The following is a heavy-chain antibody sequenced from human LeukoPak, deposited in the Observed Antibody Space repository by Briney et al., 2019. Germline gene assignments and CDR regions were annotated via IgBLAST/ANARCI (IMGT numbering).Heavy chain of an antibody. CDR1: GYTLTELS. CDR2: FDPEDGET. CDR3: ATDGIWNDVGFWFDP. Sequence: ASVKVSCKVSGYTLTELSMHWVRQAPGKGLEWMGGFDPEDGETIYAQKFQGRVTVTEDTSTDTAYMELSSLRSEDTAVYYCATDGIWNDVGFWFDPWSQGTLVTVSS. D-gene: IGHD1-1*01. V-gene: IGHV1-24*01. J-gene: IGHJ5*02.